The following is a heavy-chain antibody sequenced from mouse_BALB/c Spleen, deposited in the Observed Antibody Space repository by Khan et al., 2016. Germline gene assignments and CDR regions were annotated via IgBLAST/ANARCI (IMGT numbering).Heavy chain of an antibody. CDR1: GYTFTNYG. Sequence: QIQLVQSGPELKKPGETVRISCKASGYTFTNYGMNWVKQAPGKGLKWMGWINTYTGEPTYADDFKGRFAFSLETSASTAYLQINNLKNEDTATYFCARPDYGSSRGFAYWGQGTLVIVSA. CDR2: INTYTGEP. D-gene: IGHD1-1*01. CDR3: ARPDYGSSRGFAY. V-gene: IGHV9-3-1*01. J-gene: IGHJ3*01.